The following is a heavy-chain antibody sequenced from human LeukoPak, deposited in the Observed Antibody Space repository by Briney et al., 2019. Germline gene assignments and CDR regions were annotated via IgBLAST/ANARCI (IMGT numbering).Heavy chain of an antibody. V-gene: IGHV3-23*01. J-gene: IGHJ4*02. CDR3: AKGLSAAGDYYFDY. CDR1: GFTFSNYA. Sequence: PEGSLRLSCAASGFTFSNYAMSWVRQAPGKGLEWLSTISGSGGSTYYADSVKGRFTISRDNSKNTVYLQMKSLRVEATAVYYCAKGLSAAGDYYFDYWGQGALVTVSS. D-gene: IGHD2-21*01. CDR2: ISGSGGST.